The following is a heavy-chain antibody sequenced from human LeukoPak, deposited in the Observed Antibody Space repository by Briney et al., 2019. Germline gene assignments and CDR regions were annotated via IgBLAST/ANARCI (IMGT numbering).Heavy chain of an antibody. CDR2: IKPDGTEK. CDR3: ARGGNSSWDY. V-gene: IGHV3-7*01. D-gene: IGHD6-6*01. J-gene: IGHJ4*02. CDR1: GFLFSNYW. Sequence: GGSLRLSCAASGFLFSNYWMSWVRQAPGKGLEWVANIKPDGTEKYYVDSLKGRFTISRDNAKNSLYLQMNSLRVEDTAVYYCARGGNSSWDYWGQGTLVTVSS.